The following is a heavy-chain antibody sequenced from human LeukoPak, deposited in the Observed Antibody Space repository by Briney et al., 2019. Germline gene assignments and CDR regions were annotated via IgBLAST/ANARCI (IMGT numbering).Heavy chain of an antibody. J-gene: IGHJ4*02. CDR2: TYRDDDK. D-gene: IGHD5-12*01. CDR1: GFSLSTSCVG. CDR3: AQKEVATIR. V-gene: IGHV2-5*02. Sequence: SGPTLVKPTQTLTLTCTFSGFSLSTSCVGVGWIRQPPGKALEWLALTYRDDDKRYSPSLKSRLTITKDTSKNQVVLTMTNMDPVHTATYYCAQKEVATIRWGQGTLVTVSS.